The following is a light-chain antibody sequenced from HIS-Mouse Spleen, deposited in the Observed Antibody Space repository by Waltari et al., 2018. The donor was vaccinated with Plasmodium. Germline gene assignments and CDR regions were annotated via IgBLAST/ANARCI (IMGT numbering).Light chain of an antibody. Sequence: EIVLTQSPGTLSLSPGERAPLSCRASQSVSCSYFDWYQQKPGQAPRLPIYGASSRATGIPDRFSGSGSGTDFTLTISRLEPEDFAVYYCQQYGSSGTFGQGTKVEIK. CDR2: GAS. CDR3: QQYGSSGT. CDR1: QSVSCSY. V-gene: IGKV3-20*01. J-gene: IGKJ1*01.